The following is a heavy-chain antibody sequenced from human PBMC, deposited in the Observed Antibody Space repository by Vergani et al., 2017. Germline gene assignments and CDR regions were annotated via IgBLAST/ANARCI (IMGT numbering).Heavy chain of an antibody. Sequence: EVQLVESGGGLVKPGGSLRLSCEASGFTFSSYSMNWVRQAPGKGLEWVSSISSSSSYIYYADSVKGRFTISRDNAKNSLYLQMNSLRAEDTAVYYCARDASGLLSYWGQGTLVTVSS. CDR3: ARDASGLLSY. V-gene: IGHV3-21*01. CDR2: ISSSSSYI. CDR1: GFTFSSYS. J-gene: IGHJ4*02. D-gene: IGHD3-10*01.